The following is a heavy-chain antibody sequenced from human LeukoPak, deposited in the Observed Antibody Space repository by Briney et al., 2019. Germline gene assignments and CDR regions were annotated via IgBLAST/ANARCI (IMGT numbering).Heavy chain of an antibody. D-gene: IGHD4-11*01. CDR1: GFTFSNYA. J-gene: IGHJ4*01. V-gene: IGHV3-23*01. CDR2: INNNGADT. CDR3: VRSAFLTTEFYFDY. Sequence: GGSLRLSCAASGFTFSNYAMSWVRQAPGKGLKWVSTINNNGADTYYADSVKGRFTISRDNAKNTLYLQMNSLRAEDTAVYYCVRSAFLTTEFYFDYWGHGTLVTVSS.